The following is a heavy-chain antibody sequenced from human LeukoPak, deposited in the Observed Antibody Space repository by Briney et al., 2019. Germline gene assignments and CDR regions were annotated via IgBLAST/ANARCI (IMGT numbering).Heavy chain of an antibody. J-gene: IGHJ4*02. V-gene: IGHV3-74*01. CDR3: AKVVVVPAATTKTYYFDY. CDR2: INPDGSTT. CDR1: GFAFRNYW. Sequence: GGSLRLSCVASGFAFRNYWMYWVRQGPGKGLVWLSRINPDGSTTTYADSVKGRSTISRDNSKNTLYLQMNSLRAEDTAVYYCAKVVVVPAATTKTYYFDYRGQGTLVTVSS. D-gene: IGHD2-2*01.